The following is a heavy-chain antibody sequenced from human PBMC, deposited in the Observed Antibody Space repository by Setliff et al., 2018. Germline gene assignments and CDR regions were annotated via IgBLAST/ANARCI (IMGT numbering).Heavy chain of an antibody. CDR3: ARGLEGEGYFYYMDV. D-gene: IGHD2-21*01. CDR1: GGSTSSSNW. V-gene: IGHV4-4*02. CDR2: IYHSGSI. J-gene: IGHJ6*03. Sequence: SETLSLTCTVSGGSTSSSNWWTWVRQPPGKGLEWIGEIYHSGSINYNPSLKSRVTMSVDKSKNQFSLKLTSVTAADTAVYYCARGLEGEGYFYYMDVWGKGNTVTVSS.